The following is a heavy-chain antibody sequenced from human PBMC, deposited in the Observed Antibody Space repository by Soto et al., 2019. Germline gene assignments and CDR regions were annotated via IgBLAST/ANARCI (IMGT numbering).Heavy chain of an antibody. CDR2: IYYTGKT. J-gene: IGHJ4*02. V-gene: IGHV4-59*08. CDR3: ARHGTLYSTNYYGL. D-gene: IGHD6-13*01. CDR1: GGSISSYY. Sequence: QVQLQESGPGLVKPSETLSLTCTVSGGSISSYYWSWIRQPPGKGLEWIGFIYYTGKTNCNPSLKSRVTISVAPSKNQFSLRRTSVTAADTAVYFCARHGTLYSTNYYGLWGQGTLVTVSS.